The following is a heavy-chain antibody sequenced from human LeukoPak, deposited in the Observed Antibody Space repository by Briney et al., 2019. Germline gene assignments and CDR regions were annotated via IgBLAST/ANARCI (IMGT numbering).Heavy chain of an antibody. J-gene: IGHJ4*02. CDR2: INPNSGGT. Sequence: ASVKVSCKASGYTFTGYYMHWVRQAPGQGLEWMGWINPNSGGTNYAQKFQGWVTMTRDTSISTAYMELSRLRSDDTAVYYCARDLGPLETVVTPMPGYWGQGTLVTVSS. D-gene: IGHD4-23*01. V-gene: IGHV1-2*04. CDR3: ARDLGPLETVVTPMPGY. CDR1: GYTFTGYY.